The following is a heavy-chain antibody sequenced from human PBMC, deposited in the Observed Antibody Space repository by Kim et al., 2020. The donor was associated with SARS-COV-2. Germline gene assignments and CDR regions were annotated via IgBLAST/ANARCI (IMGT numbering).Heavy chain of an antibody. CDR2: INRDGSAE. J-gene: IGHJ2*01. Sequence: GGSLRLSCVASGFTFSKSRMSWVRQAPGKALEWVANINRDGSAEYYLGSVKGRFVISRDNAKNSLSLRMTNLRPEDTAVYYCAREGGDDCSSTANLW. CDR1: GFTFSKSR. CDR3: AREGGDDCSSTANL. V-gene: IGHV3-7*01. D-gene: IGHD4-17*01.